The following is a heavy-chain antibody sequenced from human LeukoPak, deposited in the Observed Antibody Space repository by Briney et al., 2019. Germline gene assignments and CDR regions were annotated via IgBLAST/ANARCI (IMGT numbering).Heavy chain of an antibody. D-gene: IGHD2-15*01. CDR2: IYYSGST. V-gene: IGHV4-39*01. Sequence: PSETLSLTCTVSGGSISSSSYYWGWIRQPPGTGLEWIGSIYYSGSTYYNPSLKSRVTISVDTSKNQFSLKLSSVTAADTAVYYCARQWSYCSGGSCYDATYGMDVWGQGTTVTVSS. J-gene: IGHJ6*02. CDR1: GGSISSSSYY. CDR3: ARQWSYCSGGSCYDATYGMDV.